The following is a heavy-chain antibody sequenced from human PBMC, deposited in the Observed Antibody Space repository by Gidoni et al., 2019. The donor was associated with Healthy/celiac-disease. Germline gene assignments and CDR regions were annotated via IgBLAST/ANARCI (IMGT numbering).Heavy chain of an antibody. J-gene: IGHJ3*02. CDR2: ISSSSSTI. CDR3: ARGPNYDSSGYYYRRGAFDI. V-gene: IGHV3-48*02. Sequence: EVQLVESGGGLVQPGGSLRLSCAASGFTFSSYSMNWVRQAPGKGLEWVSYISSSSSTIYYADSVKGRFTISRDNAKNSLYLQMNSLRDEDTAVYYCARGPNYDSSGYYYRRGAFDIWGQGTMVTVSS. CDR1: GFTFSSYS. D-gene: IGHD3-22*01.